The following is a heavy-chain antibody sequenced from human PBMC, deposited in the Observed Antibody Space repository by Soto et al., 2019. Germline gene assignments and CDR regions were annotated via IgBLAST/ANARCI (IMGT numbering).Heavy chain of an antibody. V-gene: IGHV1-2*02. J-gene: IGHJ6*02. CDR1: GYTFTGYY. CDR3: GVPLLGSYRLRYHGMDV. D-gene: IGHD3-16*02. Sequence: ASVKVSCKASGYTFTGYYMSWVRQAPGQGLEWMGWINPNSGGTNYAQKFQGRVTITADESTSTAYMELSSLSSEDTAVYYCGVPLLGSYRLRYHGMDVWGQGTAVTVSS. CDR2: INPNSGGT.